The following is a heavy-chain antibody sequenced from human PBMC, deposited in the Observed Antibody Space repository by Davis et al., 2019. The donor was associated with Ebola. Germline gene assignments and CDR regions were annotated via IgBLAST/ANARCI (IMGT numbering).Heavy chain of an antibody. CDR3: ARSKAIFDAFDI. J-gene: IGHJ3*02. V-gene: IGHV7-4-1*02. D-gene: IGHD3-3*01. Sequence: AASVKVSCKASGYTFDNSALNWVRQAPGQGLEWMGWINTNTGNPTYAQGFTGRFVFSLDTSVTTTYLQISSLMPEDTAVYYCARSKAIFDAFDIWGQGTMVTVSS. CDR1: GYTFDNSA. CDR2: INTNTGNP.